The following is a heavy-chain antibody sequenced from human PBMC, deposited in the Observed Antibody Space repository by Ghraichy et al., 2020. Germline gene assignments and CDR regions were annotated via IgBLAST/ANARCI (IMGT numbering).Heavy chain of an antibody. CDR1: GGSISSYY. V-gene: IGHV4-59*01. CDR2: IYYSGST. D-gene: IGHD3-10*01. CDR3: ARETSWVGTAVANYGMDV. Sequence: SETLSLTCTVSGGSISSYYWSWIRQPPGKGLEWIGYIYYSGSTNYNPSLKSRVTISVDTSKNQFSLKLSSVTAADTAVYYCARETSWVGTAVANYGMDVWGQGTTVTVSS. J-gene: IGHJ6*02.